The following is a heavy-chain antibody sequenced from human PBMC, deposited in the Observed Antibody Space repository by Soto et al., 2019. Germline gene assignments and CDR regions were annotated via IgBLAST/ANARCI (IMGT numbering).Heavy chain of an antibody. J-gene: IGHJ6*02. D-gene: IGHD6-6*01. CDR1: GFTFSSYS. CDR2: ISSSSSTI. CDR3: ARVEMYSSSSGGYYYGMDV. Sequence: GGSLRLSCAASGFTFSSYSMNWVRQAPGKGLEWVSYISSSSSTIYYADSVKGRFTISRDNAKNSLYLQMNSLRDEDTAVYYCARVEMYSSSSGGYYYGMDVWGHGTPVTVSS. V-gene: IGHV3-48*02.